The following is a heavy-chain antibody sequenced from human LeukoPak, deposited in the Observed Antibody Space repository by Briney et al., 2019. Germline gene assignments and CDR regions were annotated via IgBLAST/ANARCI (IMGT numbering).Heavy chain of an antibody. CDR1: GYTFTTYG. D-gene: IGHD2-2*01. Sequence: ASVKVSCKASGYTFTTYGITWVRQAPGQGLEWMGLISTYNGDTNYAQKVQGRVTMTTDTSTSTACMELRSLRSDDTAVYYCARGGLGCRSGNCYWGATDVWGQGTTVTVSS. V-gene: IGHV1-18*01. CDR3: ARGGLGCRSGNCYWGATDV. CDR2: ISTYNGDT. J-gene: IGHJ6*02.